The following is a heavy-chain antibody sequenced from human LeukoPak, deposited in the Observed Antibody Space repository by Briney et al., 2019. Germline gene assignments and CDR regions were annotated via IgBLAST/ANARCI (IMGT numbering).Heavy chain of an antibody. CDR2: INAGNGDT. V-gene: IGHV1-3*01. CDR3: ARVYYYGSGSIREIGY. CDR1: GYTFSHYA. D-gene: IGHD3-10*01. J-gene: IGHJ4*02. Sequence: GASVKVSCKASGYTFSHYAMHWVRQAPGQRLEWMGWINAGNGDTKYSLKFQGRVTITRDTSASTAYMELSSLRSEDTAVYYCARVYYYGSGSIREIGYWGQGTLVTVSS.